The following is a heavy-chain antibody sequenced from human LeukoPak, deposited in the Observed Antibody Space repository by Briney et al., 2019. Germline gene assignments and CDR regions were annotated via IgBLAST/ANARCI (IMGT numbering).Heavy chain of an antibody. V-gene: IGHV3-66*01. CDR3: ASSRITIFGVVIISSY. CDR1: GFTVSSNY. J-gene: IGHJ4*02. CDR2: IYSGGST. D-gene: IGHD3-3*01. Sequence: GGSLRLSCAASGFTVSSNYMSSVRQAPGKGLEWVSVIYSGGSTYYADSVKGRFTISRDNSKNTLYLQMNSLRAEDTAVYYCASSRITIFGVVIISSYWGQGTLVTVSS.